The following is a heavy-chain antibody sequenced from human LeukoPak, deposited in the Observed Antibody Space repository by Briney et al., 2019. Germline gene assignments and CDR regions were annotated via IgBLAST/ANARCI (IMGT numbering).Heavy chain of an antibody. D-gene: IGHD5-12*01. CDR3: ARDLGGIVASILAFDV. Sequence: SETLSLTCTVSGGSISSYYWSWIRQPAGKGLEWIGRIYTSGSTNYNPSLKSRVTMSVDTSKNQFSLKLSSVTAADTAVYYCARDLGGIVASILAFDVWGQGTMVTVSS. J-gene: IGHJ3*01. CDR2: IYTSGST. CDR1: GGSISSYY. V-gene: IGHV4-4*07.